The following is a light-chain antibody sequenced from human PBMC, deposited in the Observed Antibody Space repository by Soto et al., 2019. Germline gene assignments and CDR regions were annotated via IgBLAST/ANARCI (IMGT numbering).Light chain of an antibody. CDR3: LQYNNYPWT. CDR1: QTISSW. CDR2: AAS. Sequence: DIQMTQSPSTLSGSVGDRVTITCRASQTISSWLAWYQRKPGKAPKLLIYAASSLQSGVPSRFSGSGSGAEFTLTISSLQPDDVATYYCLQYNNYPWTFGQGTKVDIK. V-gene: IGKV1-5*01. J-gene: IGKJ1*01.